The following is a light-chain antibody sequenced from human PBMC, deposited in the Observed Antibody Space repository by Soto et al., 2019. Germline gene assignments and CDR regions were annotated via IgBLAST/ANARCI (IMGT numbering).Light chain of an antibody. Sequence: SVLTQPPSVSGAPGQTVTISCTGTSSNIGAGFDVHWYQQLPGAAPKLLIYANTDRPSGVPARFSGSKSVTSASLAITGLQPEDEADYFCLSYDTSLRGVFGGGTKVTVL. J-gene: IGLJ2*01. CDR3: LSYDTSLRGV. CDR2: ANT. CDR1: SSNIGAGFD. V-gene: IGLV1-40*01.